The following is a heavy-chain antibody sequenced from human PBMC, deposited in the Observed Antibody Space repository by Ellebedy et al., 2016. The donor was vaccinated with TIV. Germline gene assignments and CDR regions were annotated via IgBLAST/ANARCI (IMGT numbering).Heavy chain of an antibody. CDR1: RYTFSTYG. Sequence: AASVKVSCKASRYTFSTYGITWVRHAPGQGLEWMGWLSVSNGNTDYAQKFQGRVTMTTDTSTKTAYMELRSLRSDDTAVYYCARDGGVLVMVTNDYWGQGTLVTVSS. CDR3: ARDGGVLVMVTNDY. D-gene: IGHD2-21*02. CDR2: LSVSNGNT. V-gene: IGHV1-18*04. J-gene: IGHJ4*02.